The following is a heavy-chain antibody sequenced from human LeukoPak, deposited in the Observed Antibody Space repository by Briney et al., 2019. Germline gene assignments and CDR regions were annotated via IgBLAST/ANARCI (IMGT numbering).Heavy chain of an antibody. D-gene: IGHD5-18*01. Sequence: SETLSLTCTVSGGSISSYYWSWIRQPPGKGLEWIGYIYYSGSTNYNPSLKSRVTISVDTSKNQFSLKLSSVTAADTAVYYCARGLPQYYYYGMDVWGQGTTATVSS. CDR3: ARGLPQYYYYGMDV. V-gene: IGHV4-59*01. CDR2: IYYSGST. CDR1: GGSISSYY. J-gene: IGHJ6*02.